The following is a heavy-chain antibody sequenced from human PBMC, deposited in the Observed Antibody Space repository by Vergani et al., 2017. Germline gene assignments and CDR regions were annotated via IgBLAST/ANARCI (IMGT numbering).Heavy chain of an antibody. Sequence: QVQLQESGPGLVKPSETLSLTCTVSGGSISSYYWSWIRQPPGKGLEWIGYIYYSGSTNYNPSLKSRVTISVDTSKNQFSLKLSSVTAADTAVYYCAREVKGVLDYWGQGTLVTASS. J-gene: IGHJ4*02. CDR3: AREVKGVLDY. V-gene: IGHV4-59*01. CDR2: IYYSGST. D-gene: IGHD4-11*01. CDR1: GGSISSYY.